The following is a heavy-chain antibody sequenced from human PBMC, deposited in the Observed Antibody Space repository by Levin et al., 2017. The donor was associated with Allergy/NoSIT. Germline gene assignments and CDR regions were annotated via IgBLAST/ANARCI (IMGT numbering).Heavy chain of an antibody. J-gene: IGHJ4*02. Sequence: GGSLRLSCAASGFTFSSDVMSWVRQAPGKGLEWVSGISESGGTTFYADSVKGRFTISRDNSKNTLYLEMNSLRAEDTAVYYCAKGSYCSAGTCYARLGNWGQGTLVTVSS. D-gene: IGHD2-15*01. V-gene: IGHV3-23*01. CDR2: ISESGGTT. CDR3: AKGSYCSAGTCYARLGN. CDR1: GFTFSSDV.